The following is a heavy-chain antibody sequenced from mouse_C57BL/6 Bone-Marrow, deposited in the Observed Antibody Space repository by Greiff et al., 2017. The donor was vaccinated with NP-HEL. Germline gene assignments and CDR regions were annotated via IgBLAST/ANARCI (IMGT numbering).Heavy chain of an antibody. J-gene: IGHJ4*01. CDR1: GYTFTDYY. V-gene: IGHV1-19*01. D-gene: IGHD1-1*01. CDR3: ARSGYYGSSLYYYAMDY. CDR2: INPYNGGT. Sequence: VQLQQSGPVLVKPGASVKMSCKASGYTFTDYYMNWVKQSHGKSLEWIGVINPYNGGTSHNQKFKGKATLTVDKSSSTAYMELNSLTSEDSAVYYCARSGYYGSSLYYYAMDYWGQGTSVTVSS.